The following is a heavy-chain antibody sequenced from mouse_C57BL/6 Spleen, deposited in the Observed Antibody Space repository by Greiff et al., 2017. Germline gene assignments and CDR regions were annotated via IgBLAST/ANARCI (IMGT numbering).Heavy chain of an antibody. V-gene: IGHV5-17*01. D-gene: IGHD4-1*02. CDR3: AESTGTSFAY. CDR2: ISSGSSTI. Sequence: DVMLVESGGGLVKPGGSLKLSCAASGFTFSDYGMHWVRQAPEKGLEWVAYISSGSSTIYYADTVKGRFTISRDNAKNTQFLQMTSLRSEDTAMYYCAESTGTSFAYWGQGTLVTVSA. CDR1: GFTFSDYG. J-gene: IGHJ3*01.